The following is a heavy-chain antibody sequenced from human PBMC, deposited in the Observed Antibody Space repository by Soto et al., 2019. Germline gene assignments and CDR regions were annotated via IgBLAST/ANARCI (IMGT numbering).Heavy chain of an antibody. V-gene: IGHV4-39*01. J-gene: IGHJ6*03. Sequence: SETLSLTCTVSGGSISSSSYYWGWIRQPPGKGLEWIGSIYYSASTYYNPSLKSRVTISVDTSKNQFSLKLSSVTAADTAVYYCARTGMYYYYCYMDVWGKGTTVTVSS. CDR2: IYYSAST. CDR1: GGSISSSSYY. CDR3: ARTGMYYYYCYMDV.